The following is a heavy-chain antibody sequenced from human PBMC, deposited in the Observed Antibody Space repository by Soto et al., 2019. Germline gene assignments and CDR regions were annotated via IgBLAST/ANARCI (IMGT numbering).Heavy chain of an antibody. CDR1: GFIFSTCG. V-gene: IGHV3-30*18. J-gene: IGHJ6*02. CDR3: AKEGRYSSSWGHYYYGMDV. Sequence: GGSLRLSCGASGFIFSTCGMNWVRQAPGKGLEWVAFISNDGNTKYYAESLKGRVIISRANSRDTLFLQMNSLRPEDTAVYYCAKEGRYSSSWGHYYYGMDVWGQGTTVTVSS. CDR2: ISNDGNTK. D-gene: IGHD6-13*01.